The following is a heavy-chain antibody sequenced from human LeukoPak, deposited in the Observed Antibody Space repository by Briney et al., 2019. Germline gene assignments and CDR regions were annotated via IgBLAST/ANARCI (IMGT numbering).Heavy chain of an antibody. J-gene: IGHJ5*02. V-gene: IGHV4-39*01. Sequence: SETLSLTCTVSGGSISSSSYSWGWIRQPPGKGLEWIGSIYYSGSTYYNPSLKSRVTISVDTSKNQFSLKLSSVTAADTAVYYCARXPRXAAXGXXXXXPWGXXXLXTVSS. CDR2: IYYSGST. D-gene: IGHD6-13*01. CDR1: GGSISSSSYS. CDR3: ARXPRXAAXGXXXXXP.